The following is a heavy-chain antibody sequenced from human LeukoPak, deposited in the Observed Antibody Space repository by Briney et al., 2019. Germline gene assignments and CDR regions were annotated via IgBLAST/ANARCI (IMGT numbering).Heavy chain of an antibody. Sequence: PGGSLRLSCAASGFTFSSYAMSWVRQAPGKGLEWVSAISGSGGSTYYADSVKGRFTISRDNSKNTLYLQMNSLRAEDTAVYYCAKRDDSYYYYYMTSGAKGPRSPSP. D-gene: IGHD5-24*01. CDR3: AKRDDSYYYYYMTS. CDR1: GFTFSSYA. J-gene: IGHJ6*03. CDR2: ISGSGGST. V-gene: IGHV3-23*01.